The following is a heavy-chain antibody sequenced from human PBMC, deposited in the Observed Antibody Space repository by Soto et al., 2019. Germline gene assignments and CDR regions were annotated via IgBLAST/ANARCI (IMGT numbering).Heavy chain of an antibody. CDR2: ISWNSGSI. CDR3: AKSVRSYGFSRDAFDI. CDR1: GFTFDDYA. D-gene: IGHD5-18*01. J-gene: IGHJ3*02. V-gene: IGHV3-9*01. Sequence: PGGSLRLSCAASGFTFDDYAMHWVRQAPGKGLEWVSGISWNSGSIGYADSVKGRFTISRDNAKNSLYLQMNSLRAEDTALYYCAKSVRSYGFSRDAFDIWGQGTMVTVSS.